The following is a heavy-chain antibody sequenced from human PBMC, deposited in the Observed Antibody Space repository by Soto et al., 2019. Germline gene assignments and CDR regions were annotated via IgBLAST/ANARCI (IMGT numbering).Heavy chain of an antibody. CDR3: ARGLPIGADY. Sequence: QVQLVQSGAEVKKPGASVKVSCKASGYTFTSYAMHWVRQAPGQRLEWMGWINAGNGHTKYSQKFQCRVTSTRDTSAITAYMELSSMIFEYTSVYYCARGLPIGADYWGQGPLVTVSS. CDR1: GYTFTSYA. D-gene: IGHD1-26*01. CDR2: INAGNGHT. J-gene: IGHJ4*02. V-gene: IGHV1-3*01.